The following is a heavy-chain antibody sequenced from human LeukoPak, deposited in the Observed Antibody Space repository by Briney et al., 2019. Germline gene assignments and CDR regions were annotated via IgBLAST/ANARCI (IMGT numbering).Heavy chain of an antibody. J-gene: IGHJ5*02. Sequence: GGSLRLSCAASGFTFNVYSMNWVRQAPGKGLEWVSSISSSSSYIYYADSVKGRFTISRDNAKNSLYLQMNSLRAEDTAVYYCARMEWELLPTGGWFDPWGQGTLVTVSS. CDR1: GFTFNVYS. V-gene: IGHV3-21*01. CDR2: ISSSSSYI. CDR3: ARMEWELLPTGGWFDP. D-gene: IGHD1-26*01.